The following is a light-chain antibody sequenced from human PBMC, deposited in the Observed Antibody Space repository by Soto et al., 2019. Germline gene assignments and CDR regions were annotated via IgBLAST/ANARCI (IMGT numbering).Light chain of an antibody. CDR1: QSISSD. CDR2: AAA. CDR3: QQSYSTPPT. Sequence: DIQMTQSPSSLSASVGDRVTITCRASQSISSDLNWYQQKRGKAPKLLIYAAASWQSGVPSRFSGSESGTDFNLTISSLQPEDFSTYYCQQSYSTPPTFGQGTKVDIQ. J-gene: IGKJ1*01. V-gene: IGKV1-39*01.